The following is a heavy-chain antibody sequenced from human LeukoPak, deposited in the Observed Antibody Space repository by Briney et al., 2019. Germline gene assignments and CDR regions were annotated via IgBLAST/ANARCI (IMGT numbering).Heavy chain of an antibody. CDR2: IRYDGSNK. J-gene: IGHJ6*03. V-gene: IGHV3-30*02. Sequence: PGGSLRLSCAASGFTFSSYGMHWVRQAPGKGLEWVAFIRYDGSNKYYADSVKGRFTISRDNSKNTLYLQMNSLRAEDTAVYYCAKRFGDGYNYDYYYYYMDVWGKGTTVTVSS. CDR3: AKRFGDGYNYDYYYYYMDV. D-gene: IGHD5-24*01. CDR1: GFTFSSYG.